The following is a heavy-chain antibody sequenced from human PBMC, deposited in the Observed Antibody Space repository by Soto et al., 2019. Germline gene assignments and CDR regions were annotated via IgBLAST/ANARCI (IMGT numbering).Heavy chain of an antibody. D-gene: IGHD5-18*01. CDR1: GYTFTSYA. J-gene: IGHJ5*02. CDR3: ARDPASSYGNT. CDR2: INAGNGNT. Sequence: ASVKVSCKASGYTFTSYAMNWVRQAPGQRLEWMGWINAGNGNTKYSQKFQGRVTITRDTSASTAYMELSSLRSEDTAVYYCARDPASSYGNTWGQGTLVTLSS. V-gene: IGHV1-3*01.